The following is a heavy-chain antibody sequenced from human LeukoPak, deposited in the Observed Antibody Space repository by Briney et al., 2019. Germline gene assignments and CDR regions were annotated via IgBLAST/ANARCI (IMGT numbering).Heavy chain of an antibody. CDR1: GYTFTSYA. J-gene: IGHJ4*02. CDR3: GLIAAAGIDY. CDR2: INACNGNT. D-gene: IGHD6-13*01. V-gene: IGHV1-3*01. Sequence: ASVKLSCKPSGYTFTSYAMHWVRQAPGQRLEWMGWINACNGNTKYSQKFQGRVTITRDTSASTAYMELSSLRSEDTAVYYCGLIAAAGIDYWGQGTLVTVSS.